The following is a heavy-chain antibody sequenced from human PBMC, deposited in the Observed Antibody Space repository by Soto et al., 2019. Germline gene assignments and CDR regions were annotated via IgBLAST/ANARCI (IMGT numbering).Heavy chain of an antibody. D-gene: IGHD3-3*01. CDR1: GFSLTTSGVG. Sequence: QITLNESGPTQVKPRQTLTLTCTFSGFSLTTSGVGVGWIRQSPGKAPEWLALIYWDDDKRYSPSLKSRLTIPKDSSKKHVVLTMAGLDPADPATYYCAHRVLRTVFGLVTTTAIYFDFWCQGTPVAVSS. CDR2: IYWDDDK. CDR3: AHRVLRTVFGLVTTTAIYFDF. J-gene: IGHJ4*02. V-gene: IGHV2-5*02.